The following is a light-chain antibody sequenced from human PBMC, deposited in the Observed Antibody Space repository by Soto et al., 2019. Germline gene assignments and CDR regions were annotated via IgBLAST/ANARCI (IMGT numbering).Light chain of an antibody. CDR1: QRISNF. CDR2: GAS. V-gene: IGKV1-39*01. J-gene: IGKJ1*01. CDR3: LQTSTFPRT. Sequence: DIQMTQSPSSLSASVGDRVTITCRASQRISNFLNWYQQKPGKAPKLLIYGASNLQSGVPSRFSGSGSGTHFTLTISGLQPDDFATYFCLQTSTFPRTFGQGTKVDIK.